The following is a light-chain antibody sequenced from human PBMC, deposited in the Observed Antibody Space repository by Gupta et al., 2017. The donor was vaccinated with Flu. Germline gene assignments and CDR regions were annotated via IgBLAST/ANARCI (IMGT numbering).Light chain of an antibody. J-gene: IGKJ2*01. CDR1: QSLLHSNGYTY. Sequence: DIVMTQSPPSLPVTPGEPASISCRASQSLLHSNGYTYLDWYLQRPGQSPQILIYLGSRRSFGVPERFSGSGSGADFTLEISRVKAEDIGIYYCMQALQAPFTFGQGTRLDFK. CDR2: LGS. V-gene: IGKV2-28*01. CDR3: MQALQAPFT.